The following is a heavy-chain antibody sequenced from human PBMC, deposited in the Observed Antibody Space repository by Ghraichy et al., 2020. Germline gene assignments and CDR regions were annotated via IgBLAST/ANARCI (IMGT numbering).Heavy chain of an antibody. CDR3: ARLVGGYSYGYPNWFDP. CDR1: GGSISSSSYY. D-gene: IGHD5-18*01. J-gene: IGHJ5*02. V-gene: IGHV4-39*01. Sequence: SETLSLTCTVSGGSISSSSYYWGWIRQPPGKGLEWIGSIYYSGSTYYNPSLKSRVTISVDTSKNQFSLKLSSVTAADTAVYYCARLVGGYSYGYPNWFDPWGQGTLVTVSS. CDR2: IYYSGST.